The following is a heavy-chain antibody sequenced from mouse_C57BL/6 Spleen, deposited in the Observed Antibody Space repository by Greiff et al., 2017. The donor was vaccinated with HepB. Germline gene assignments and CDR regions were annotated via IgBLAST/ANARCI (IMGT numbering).Heavy chain of an antibody. CDR1: GYTFTDYE. V-gene: IGHV1-15*01. D-gene: IGHD2-2*01. CDR2: IDPETGGT. Sequence: QVQLKQSGAELVRPGASVTLSCKASGYTFTDYEMHWVKQTPVHGLEWIGAIDPETGGTAYNQKFKGKAILTADKSSSTAYMELRSLTSEDSAVYYCTREGLPFDYWGQGTTLTVSS. J-gene: IGHJ2*01. CDR3: TREGLPFDY.